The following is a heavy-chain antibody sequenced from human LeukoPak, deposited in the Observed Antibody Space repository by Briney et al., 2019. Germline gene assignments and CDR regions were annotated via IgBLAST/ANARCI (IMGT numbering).Heavy chain of an antibody. CDR1: GFTFSSYS. V-gene: IGHV3-7*01. D-gene: IGHD1-20*01. J-gene: IGHJ4*02. Sequence: GGSLRLSCAASGFTFSSYSMNWVRQAPGKGLECVANIKEDESEKYYVDSVKGRFTISRDNAKNSLYLQMNSLRAEDTAVYYCVRGLYNSKYWGQGTLVTVSS. CDR3: VRGLYNSKY. CDR2: IKEDESEK.